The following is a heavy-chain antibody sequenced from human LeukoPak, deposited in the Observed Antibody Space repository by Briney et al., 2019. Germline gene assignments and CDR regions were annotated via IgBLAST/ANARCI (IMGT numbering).Heavy chain of an antibody. CDR1: GFTFSSYS. Sequence: PGGSLRLSCAASGFTFSSYSMNWVRQAPGKGLEWVSSISSSSSYIYYADSVKGRFTISRDNAKNSLYLQMNSLRAEDTAVHYCARAGGYYKSYYYYYMDVWGKGTTVTVSS. D-gene: IGHD3-22*01. CDR2: ISSSSSYI. V-gene: IGHV3-21*01. J-gene: IGHJ6*03. CDR3: ARAGGYYKSYYYYYMDV.